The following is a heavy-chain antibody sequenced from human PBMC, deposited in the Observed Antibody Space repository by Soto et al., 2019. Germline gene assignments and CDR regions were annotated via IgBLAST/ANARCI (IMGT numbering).Heavy chain of an antibody. CDR3: ARGPSGDKVDS. CDR1: GGSISTVDYW. V-gene: IGHV4-30-4*01. D-gene: IGHD7-27*01. J-gene: IGHJ4*02. CDR2: IYDGGRT. Sequence: QVQLQESGPGLVKPSQTLSLTCTVSGGSISTVDYWWSWIRQSPDMGLEWIGHIYDGGRTYNNPSLASXXTXSXAPSKSQLSLTLSSVSAADTAVYYCARGPSGDKVDSWGQGTLVTVSS.